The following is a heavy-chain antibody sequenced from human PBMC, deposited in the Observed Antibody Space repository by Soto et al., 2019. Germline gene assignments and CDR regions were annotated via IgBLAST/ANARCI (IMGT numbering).Heavy chain of an antibody. Sequence: QVQLVQSGAEVKKPGSSVKVSCKASGGTFSSYAISWVRQAPGQGLEWMGGIIPIFGTANYAQKFQGRVTITADESTSTAYLELSSLRSEDTAVYYCARSDCSGGSCNPTFDYWGQGTLDTVSS. CDR3: ARSDCSGGSCNPTFDY. V-gene: IGHV1-69*12. CDR1: GGTFSSYA. CDR2: IIPIFGTA. J-gene: IGHJ4*02. D-gene: IGHD2-15*01.